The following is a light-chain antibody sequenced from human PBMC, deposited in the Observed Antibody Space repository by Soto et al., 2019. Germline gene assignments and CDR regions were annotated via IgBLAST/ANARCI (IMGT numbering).Light chain of an antibody. CDR3: QQYNNWPRGT. V-gene: IGKV3-15*01. Sequence: IVMTQSPASLSVSPGEGATLSCRASQSVSNNLAWYQQKPGQAPRLLIYGASTRATGIPARFSGSGSGTDFSLTISSLQSEHFAVYYCQQYNNWPRGTLGQGTKVEIK. CDR2: GAS. CDR1: QSVSNN. J-gene: IGKJ1*01.